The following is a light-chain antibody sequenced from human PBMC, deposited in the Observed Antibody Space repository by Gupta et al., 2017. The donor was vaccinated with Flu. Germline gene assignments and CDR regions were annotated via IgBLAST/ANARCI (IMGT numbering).Light chain of an antibody. V-gene: IGKV3-20*01. CDR1: QSINNSY. Sequence: VLTQYTGTLSLSPGERATLSCRASQSINNSYLAWYQHKPGQAPRPLIYGTSNRATGIPARFSGSGFATDFTLTSSRLEPEDFAVYYCQQYGRSPSTFGQGTKLEIK. CDR2: GTS. CDR3: QQYGRSPST. J-gene: IGKJ2*01.